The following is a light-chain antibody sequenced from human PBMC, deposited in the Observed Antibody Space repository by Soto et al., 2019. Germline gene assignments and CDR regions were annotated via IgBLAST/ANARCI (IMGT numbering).Light chain of an antibody. CDR1: QSVSSN. V-gene: IGKV3D-15*01. CDR3: QQYNNWPPVT. J-gene: IGKJ1*01. Sequence: EIVMTQSPATLSVSPVERATLSCRASQSVSSNLAWYQQKPGQAPRLLIYGASSRATGIPDGFSGSGSGTEFTLTISSLQSEDFAVYYCQQYNNWPPVTFGQGTKVDIK. CDR2: GAS.